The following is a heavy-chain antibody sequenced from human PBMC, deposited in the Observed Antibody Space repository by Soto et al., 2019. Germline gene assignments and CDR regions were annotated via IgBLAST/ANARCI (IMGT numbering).Heavy chain of an antibody. CDR3: ARDLYLGTVTYYYYYGMDV. J-gene: IGHJ6*02. CDR2: ISAYNGNT. V-gene: IGHV1-18*01. Sequence: QVQLVQSGAEVKKPGASVKVSCKASGYTFTSYGISWVRQAPGQGLEWMGWISAYNGNTNYAQKLQGRVTMTTDTSTRTAYMELRSLRSDDTAVYYCARDLYLGTVTYYYYYGMDVWGQGTTVTVSS. D-gene: IGHD4-17*01. CDR1: GYTFTSYG.